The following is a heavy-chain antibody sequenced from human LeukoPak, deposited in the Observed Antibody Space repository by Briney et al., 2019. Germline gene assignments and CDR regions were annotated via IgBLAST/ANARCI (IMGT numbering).Heavy chain of an antibody. D-gene: IGHD1-14*01. CDR3: ARVSHNRFGPYYYYGMDV. Sequence: GGFLRLSCAASGFTASSKYMSWVRQAPGKGLEWVSVIYSGGSTYYADPVKGRFTISRHNSKNTLYLQMNSLRAEDTAVYYCARVSHNRFGPYYYYGMDVWVQWTTVTVSS. CDR2: IYSGGST. J-gene: IGHJ6*02. CDR1: GFTASSKY. V-gene: IGHV3-53*04.